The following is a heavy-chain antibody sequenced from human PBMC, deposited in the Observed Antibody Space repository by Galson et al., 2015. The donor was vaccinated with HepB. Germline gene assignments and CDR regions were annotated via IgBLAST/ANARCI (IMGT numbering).Heavy chain of an antibody. Sequence: SLRLSCAASGFTSSLFAIHWVRQAPGKGLEWVAVVWYDENNKGYAASVKGRFTIFRDNSENTVSLQMNSLRAEDTAVYYCATDQRGSYFDYWGQGILVTVSS. D-gene: IGHD1-26*01. V-gene: IGHV3-33*01. J-gene: IGHJ4*02. CDR2: VWYDENNK. CDR3: ATDQRGSYFDY. CDR1: GFTSSLFA.